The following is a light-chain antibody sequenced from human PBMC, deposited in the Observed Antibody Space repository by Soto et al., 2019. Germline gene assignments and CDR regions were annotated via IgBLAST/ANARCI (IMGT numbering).Light chain of an antibody. Sequence: QPVLTQPPSVSGSPGQSVTISCTGTSSDVGSYNSVSWYQQPPGTAPKLMIYEVNNRPSGVPDRFSGSKSGNTASLTISGLQAEDEADYYCSLYTSSSTYVFGTGTKLTVL. CDR2: EVN. J-gene: IGLJ1*01. CDR3: SLYTSSSTYV. V-gene: IGLV2-18*01. CDR1: SSDVGSYNS.